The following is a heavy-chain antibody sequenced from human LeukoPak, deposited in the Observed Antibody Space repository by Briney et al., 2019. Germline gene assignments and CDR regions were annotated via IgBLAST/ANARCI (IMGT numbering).Heavy chain of an antibody. CDR2: IIPIFGTA. CDR3: ARGGYCSSTSCYAIGAFDI. Sequence: SVKVSCKASGGTFSSYAISWVRQAPGQGLEWMGGIIPIFGTANYAQMFQGRVTITADKSTSTAYMELSSLRSEDTAVYYCARGGYCSSTSCYAIGAFDIWGQGTMVTVSS. D-gene: IGHD2-2*01. CDR1: GGTFSSYA. J-gene: IGHJ3*02. V-gene: IGHV1-69*06.